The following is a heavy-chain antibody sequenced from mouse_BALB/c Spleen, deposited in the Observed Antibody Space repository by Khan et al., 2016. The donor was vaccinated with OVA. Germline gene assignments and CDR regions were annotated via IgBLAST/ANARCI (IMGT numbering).Heavy chain of an antibody. V-gene: IGHV1-4*01. Sequence: QVQLQQSGAELARPGASVKMSCKASGYTFTSYTMHWVKQRPGQGLEWIGYINPSSGYTNYNQKFKDKATLTADKSSSTAYMQLSSLTSEDSAVYYCASSKDNGISPAWFAYWGQGTLVTVSA. D-gene: IGHD1-1*01. CDR1: GYTFTSYT. CDR3: ASSKDNGISPAWFAY. CDR2: INPSSGYT. J-gene: IGHJ3*01.